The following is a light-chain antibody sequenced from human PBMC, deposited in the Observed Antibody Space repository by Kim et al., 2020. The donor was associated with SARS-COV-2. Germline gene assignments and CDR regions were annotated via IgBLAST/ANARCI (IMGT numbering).Light chain of an antibody. Sequence: QSVLTQPPSASGTPGQRVTISCSGSNSNIGRNTVTWYQQLPGTAPKLLIYYSSQRPSGVPDRFSGSKSGTSASLAISGLQSEDEADYYCAAWDATLNGPVFGGGTKVTVL. CDR1: NSNIGRNT. J-gene: IGLJ3*02. CDR2: YSS. CDR3: AAWDATLNGPV. V-gene: IGLV1-44*01.